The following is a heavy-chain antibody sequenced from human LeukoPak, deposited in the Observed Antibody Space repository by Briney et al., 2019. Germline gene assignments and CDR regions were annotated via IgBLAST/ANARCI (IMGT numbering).Heavy chain of an antibody. Sequence: SVKVSCKASGGTFSSYAISWVRQAPGQGLEWMGGIIPIFGAANYAQKFQGRVTITADESTSTAYMELSSLRSEDTAVYYCASCGYSYGYYYYYYMDVWGKGTTVTVSS. CDR2: IIPIFGAA. D-gene: IGHD5-18*01. CDR3: ASCGYSYGYYYYYYMDV. CDR1: GGTFSSYA. J-gene: IGHJ6*03. V-gene: IGHV1-69*13.